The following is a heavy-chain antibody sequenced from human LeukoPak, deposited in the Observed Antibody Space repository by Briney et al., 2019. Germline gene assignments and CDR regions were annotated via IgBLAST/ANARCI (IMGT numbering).Heavy chain of an antibody. V-gene: IGHV4-59*01. CDR2: ITYSGST. Sequence: SETLSLTCTVSGGSISNYFWSWIRQPPGKGLEWIGFITYSGSTDHNPSLKSRVTISVDASKNQFSLKLTSVTAADTAVYYCVRHTTSGWYQVVYWGQGTLVTVSS. D-gene: IGHD6-19*01. CDR1: GGSISNYF. J-gene: IGHJ4*02. CDR3: VRHTTSGWYQVVY.